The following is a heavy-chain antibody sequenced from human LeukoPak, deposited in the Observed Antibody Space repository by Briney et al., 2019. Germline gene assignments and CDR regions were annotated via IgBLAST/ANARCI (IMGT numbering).Heavy chain of an antibody. CDR3: AKGGLAAAGTSSHFDY. CDR1: GFTFSSYA. J-gene: IGHJ4*02. Sequence: GGSLRLSCAASGFTFSSYAMSWVRQAPGKGLEWVSAISGSGGSTYYADSVKGRFTISRDNSKNTLYLQMNSLRAEDTAVYYCAKGGLAAAGTSSHFDYWGQGTLVTVSS. CDR2: ISGSGGST. D-gene: IGHD6-13*01. V-gene: IGHV3-23*01.